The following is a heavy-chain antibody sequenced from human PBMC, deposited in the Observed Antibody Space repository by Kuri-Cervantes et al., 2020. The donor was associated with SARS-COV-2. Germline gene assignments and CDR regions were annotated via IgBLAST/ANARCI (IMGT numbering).Heavy chain of an antibody. V-gene: IGHV1-69*08. CDR3: ARDLTYFDY. J-gene: IGHJ4*02. CDR2: IIPILGTA. Sequence: KISCKGSGYSFTSYWISWVRQAPGQGLEWMGRIIPILGTANYAQKFQGRVTITADKSTSTAYMELSSLRSEDTAVYYCARDLTYFDYWGQGTLVTVSS. CDR1: GYSFTSYW.